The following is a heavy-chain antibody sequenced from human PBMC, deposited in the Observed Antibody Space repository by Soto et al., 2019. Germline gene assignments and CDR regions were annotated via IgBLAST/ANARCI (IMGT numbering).Heavy chain of an antibody. CDR3: ARESEDLTSNFDY. J-gene: IGHJ4*02. Sequence: GGSLRLSCAASGSTFTRYSMNWVRQAPGKGLEWVSSISSTTNYIYYADSMKGRFTVSRDNAKNSVYLEMNSLSAEDTAVYYCARESEDLTSNFDYWGQGTLVTVSS. CDR2: ISSTTNYI. V-gene: IGHV3-21*01. CDR1: GSTFTRYS.